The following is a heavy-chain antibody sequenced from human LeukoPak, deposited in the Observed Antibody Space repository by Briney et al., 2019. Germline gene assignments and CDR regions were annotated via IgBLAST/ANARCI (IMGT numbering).Heavy chain of an antibody. J-gene: IGHJ5*02. CDR3: ARDIGVDWFDP. CDR2: IIPILGIA. CDR1: GYTFTSYG. Sequence: SVKVSCKASGYTFTSYGISWVRQAPGQGLEWMGRIIPILGIANYAQKFQGRVTITADKSTSTAYMELSSLRSEDTAVYYCARDIGVDWFDPWGQGTLVTVSS. V-gene: IGHV1-69*04. D-gene: IGHD3-16*02.